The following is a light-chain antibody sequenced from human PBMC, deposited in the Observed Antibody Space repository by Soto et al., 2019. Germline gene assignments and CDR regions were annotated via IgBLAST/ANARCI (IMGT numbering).Light chain of an antibody. CDR3: HYYGRSPLP. CDR1: QRLSGSN. J-gene: IGKJ4*01. CDR2: GAS. V-gene: IGKV3-20*01. Sequence: EIVLTQSPGTLSLSPGERANISCRASQRLSGSNVGWYQQRPGQAPSLLIYGASKRTTGVPVRFSGSGSGTDFTLTITRLEPEDFAVYYCHYYGRSPLPFGGGTKVEIK.